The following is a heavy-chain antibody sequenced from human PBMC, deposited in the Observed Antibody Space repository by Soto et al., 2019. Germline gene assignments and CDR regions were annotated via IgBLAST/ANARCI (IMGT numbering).Heavy chain of an antibody. J-gene: IGHJ5*02. CDR1: GYAFSNND. V-gene: IGHV1-8*01. CDR3: ARMATSGTLNWFDP. CDR2: MNPNSGNG. Sequence: QVQLVQSGAEVKKPGASVKVSCQASGYAFSNNDISWVRQGTGQGLEWMGWMNPNSGNGGYAQKFQGSVTMTRDTSTSTAYMALSSLTSDDTAIYYCARMATSGTLNWFDPWGQGTLVTVSS.